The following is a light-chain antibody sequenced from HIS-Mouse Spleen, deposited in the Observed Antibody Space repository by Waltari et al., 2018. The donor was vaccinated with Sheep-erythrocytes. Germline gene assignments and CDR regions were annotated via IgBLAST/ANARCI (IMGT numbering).Light chain of an antibody. CDR2: SNN. J-gene: IGLJ2*01. Sequence: QSVLTQPPSASGTPGQRVTISCSGSRSNIGRNTVNWYQQLPGTAPKLLIYSNNQRPSGVPDRFSGSKSGTSASLAISGLQSEDEADYYRAAWDDSLNGVVFGGGTKLTVL. CDR1: RSNIGRNT. V-gene: IGLV1-44*01. CDR3: AAWDDSLNGVV.